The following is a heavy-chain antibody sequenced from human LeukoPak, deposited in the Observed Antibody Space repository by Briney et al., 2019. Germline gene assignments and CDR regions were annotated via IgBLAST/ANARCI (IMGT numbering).Heavy chain of an antibody. CDR2: ISSSSSYT. CDR3: ARDWPSEWQHLPDYDAVDI. CDR1: GFTFSDYY. D-gene: IGHD6-13*01. V-gene: IGHV3-11*05. J-gene: IGHJ3*02. Sequence: GGSLRLSCAASGFTFSDYYMSWIRQAPGKGLEWVSYISSSSSYTNYADSVKGRFTISRDNAKNSLYLQMNSLRAEDTAVYYCARDWPSEWQHLPDYDAVDIWGQGTMVTVSS.